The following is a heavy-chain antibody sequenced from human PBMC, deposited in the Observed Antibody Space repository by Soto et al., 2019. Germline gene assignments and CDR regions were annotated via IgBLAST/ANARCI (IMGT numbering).Heavy chain of an antibody. Sequence: QVQLVESGGDLVKPGGSLRLSCAASGYTFSDYYLSWIRQAPGKGLEWISYIDTSSTKIYYADSVRGRFTISRDNGKNSLFLEMNNLRVEDTAVYFCESHYDLWTGYLSPVDYWGRGTLVTVSS. CDR1: GYTFSDYY. J-gene: IGHJ4*02. V-gene: IGHV3-11*01. CDR3: ESHYDLWTGYLSPVDY. CDR2: IDTSSTKI. D-gene: IGHD3-3*01.